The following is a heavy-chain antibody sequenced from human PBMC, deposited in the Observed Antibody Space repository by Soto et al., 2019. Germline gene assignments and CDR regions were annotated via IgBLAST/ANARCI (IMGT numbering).Heavy chain of an antibody. CDR2: ISGIGGST. V-gene: IGHV3-23*01. Sequence: SLRLSCAASGFTFTDYALSWVRQAPGKGLEWVATISGIGGSTYLADSVKGRLSIPRDNSKNTVSLLMNSLRAEDTAVYFCARGSSGYISSWYYFDNWGLGTLVTVSS. CDR3: ARGSSGYISSWYYFDN. J-gene: IGHJ4*02. D-gene: IGHD6-13*01. CDR1: GFTFTDYA.